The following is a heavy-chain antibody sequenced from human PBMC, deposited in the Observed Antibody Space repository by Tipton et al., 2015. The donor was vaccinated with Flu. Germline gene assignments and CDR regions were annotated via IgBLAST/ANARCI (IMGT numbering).Heavy chain of an antibody. Sequence: LRLSCTVSGGSISSYYWSWIRQPPGKGLEWIGYIYYSGSTNYNPSLKSRVTISVDTSKNQFSLKLSPVTAADTAVYYCARSVAVAAPGWFDPWGQGALVTVSS. V-gene: IGHV4-59*01. CDR3: ARSVAVAAPGWFDP. CDR2: IYYSGST. CDR1: GGSISSYY. D-gene: IGHD6-19*01. J-gene: IGHJ5*02.